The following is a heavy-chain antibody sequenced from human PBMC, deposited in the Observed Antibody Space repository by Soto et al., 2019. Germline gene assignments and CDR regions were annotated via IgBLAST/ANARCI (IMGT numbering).Heavy chain of an antibody. J-gene: IGHJ4*02. CDR2: INAYTGNT. Sequence: QVQVVQSGAEVKEPGASVEVACKASGYTFTTYGISWVRQAPGQGLEWIGWINAYTGNTNYAQKVQGRVTMTTDTSTSTAAMEVRSLTSDDTAVYYCARFYGSGSFPYDYWGQGTLVTVSS. D-gene: IGHD3-10*01. CDR1: GYTFTTYG. V-gene: IGHV1-18*01. CDR3: ARFYGSGSFPYDY.